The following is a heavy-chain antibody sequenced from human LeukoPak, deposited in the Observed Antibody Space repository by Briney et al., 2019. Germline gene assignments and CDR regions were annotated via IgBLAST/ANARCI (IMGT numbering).Heavy chain of an antibody. CDR2: TYYRFKWYT. CDR1: GDNVYRNSAA. Sequence: SQTLSLTCAISGDNVYRNSAAWNWIRQSPSRGLEWLGRTYYRFKWYTDYAVSVKGRITVSPDTSKNQFSLQLNSVTPEDTAVYFCAGELKFSRYTGGYDWCYFDPWGQGTLVTVSS. J-gene: IGHJ5*02. CDR3: AGELKFSRYTGGYDWCYFDP. D-gene: IGHD5-12*01. V-gene: IGHV6-1*01.